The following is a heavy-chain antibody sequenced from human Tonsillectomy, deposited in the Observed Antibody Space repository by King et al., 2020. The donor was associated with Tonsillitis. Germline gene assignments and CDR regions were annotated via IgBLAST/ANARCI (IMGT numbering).Heavy chain of an antibody. J-gene: IGHJ2*01. CDR3: ARGILSPWSCYFDL. CDR1: RFTFSSYS. D-gene: IGHD2/OR15-2a*01. CDR2: ISSSSNYI. V-gene: IGHV3-21*01. Sequence: QLVQSGGGLVKPGGSLRVSCAASRFTFSSYSMNWVRQAPGKGMEWVASISSSSNYIYYAASVKGRFTISRDNAKNSMYLQMNSLRAADTAVYYCARGILSPWSCYFDLWGRGTLVTVSS.